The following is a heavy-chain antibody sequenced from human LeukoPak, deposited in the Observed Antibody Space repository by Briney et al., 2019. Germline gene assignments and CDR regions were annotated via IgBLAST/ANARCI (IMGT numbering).Heavy chain of an antibody. D-gene: IGHD3-22*01. CDR2: IRYDGSNT. Sequence: GGSLRLSCAASGFTFSNYGMHWVRQAPGKGLEWVAFIRYDGSNTYYADSVKGRFIISRDNSKNTLYLQMYSLRAEDTAVYYCTKDDGYYDSSGSFLFDSWGQGTLVTVSS. CDR3: TKDDGYYDSSGSFLFDS. V-gene: IGHV3-30*02. CDR1: GFTFSNYG. J-gene: IGHJ4*02.